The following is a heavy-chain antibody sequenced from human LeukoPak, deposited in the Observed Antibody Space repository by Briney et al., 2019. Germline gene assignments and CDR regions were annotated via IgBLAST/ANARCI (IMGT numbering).Heavy chain of an antibody. CDR2: ITSDGSGI. V-gene: IGHV3-74*01. D-gene: IGHD1-26*01. Sequence: GGSLRLSCAASGFTFSSYWMHWVRHPPGKGLVWVSRITSDGSGIGYADSVKGRFSTSRDNAKNTLYLQMNSLRAEDTAVYYCASGRLVGAPDYWGQGTLATVSS. CDR1: GFTFSSYW. J-gene: IGHJ4*02. CDR3: ASGRLVGAPDY.